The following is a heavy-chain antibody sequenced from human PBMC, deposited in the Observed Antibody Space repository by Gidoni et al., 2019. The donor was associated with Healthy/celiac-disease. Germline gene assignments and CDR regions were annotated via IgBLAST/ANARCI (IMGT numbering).Heavy chain of an antibody. CDR1: GGSFSGYY. Sequence: QVQLQQWGAGLLKPSETLSLTCAVYGGSFSGYYWSWIRQPPGKGLEWIGEINHSGSTNYNPSLKSRVTISVDTSKNQFSLKLSSVTAADTAVYYCARGGHDFWSGYANWFDPWGQGTLVTVSS. CDR3: ARGGHDFWSGYANWFDP. CDR2: INHSGST. V-gene: IGHV4-34*01. D-gene: IGHD3-3*01. J-gene: IGHJ5*02.